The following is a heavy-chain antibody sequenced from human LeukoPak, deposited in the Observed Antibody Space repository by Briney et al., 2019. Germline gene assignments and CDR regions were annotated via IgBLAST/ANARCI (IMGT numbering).Heavy chain of an antibody. V-gene: IGHV3-23*01. CDR1: GFTFSSYA. D-gene: IGHD3-22*01. CDR3: AKKGRYYDSSGYYSLDY. CDR2: ISGSGGGT. J-gene: IGHJ4*02. Sequence: GGSLRLSCAASGFTFSSYAMSWVRQAPGKGLEWVSAISGSGGGTYYADSVKGRFTISRDNSKNTLYLQMNSLRAEDTAVYYCAKKGRYYDSSGYYSLDYWGQGTLVTVSS.